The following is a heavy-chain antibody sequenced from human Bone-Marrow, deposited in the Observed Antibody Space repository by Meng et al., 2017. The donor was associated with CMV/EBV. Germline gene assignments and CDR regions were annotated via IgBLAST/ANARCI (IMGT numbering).Heavy chain of an antibody. CDR2: IRYDGSNK. J-gene: IGHJ4*02. CDR3: AKGARWEVPAARDLFDY. CDR1: GFTFSADW. Sequence: GESLKISCAASGFTFSADWMSWVRQAPGKGLEWVAFIRYDGSNKYYADSVKGRFTISRDNSKNTLYLQMNSLRAEDTAVYYCAKGARWEVPAARDLFDYWGQGTLVTVSS. V-gene: IGHV3-30*02. D-gene: IGHD2-2*01.